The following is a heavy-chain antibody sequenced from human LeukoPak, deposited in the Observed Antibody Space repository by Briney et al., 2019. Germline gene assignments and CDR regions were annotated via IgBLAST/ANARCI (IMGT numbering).Heavy chain of an antibody. CDR1: GFTFSSYW. V-gene: IGHV3-7*01. Sequence: GGSLRLSCAASGFTFSSYWMSWVRQAPGKGLEWVANIKQDGSEKYYVDSVKGRFTISRDNAENSLYLQMNSLRAEDTAVYYCARDSSYDYVWGSYDLDIWGQGTMVTVSS. CDR3: ARDSSYDYVWGSYDLDI. D-gene: IGHD3-16*01. J-gene: IGHJ3*02. CDR2: IKQDGSEK.